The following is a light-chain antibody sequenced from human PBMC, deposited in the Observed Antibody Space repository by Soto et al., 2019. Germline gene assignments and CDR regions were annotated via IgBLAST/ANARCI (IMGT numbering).Light chain of an antibody. CDR2: TAS. CDR1: QDIGSY. Sequence: DIQLTQSPAFLSASVGDRVSITCRASQDIGSYLAWYQQKSGKAPKLLIHTASTLQTGVPFRFGGSGSGTEFTLTISSLQPGDFATYYCQHLHSYPLSFGGGTEVEIK. CDR3: QHLHSYPLS. V-gene: IGKV1-9*01. J-gene: IGKJ4*01.